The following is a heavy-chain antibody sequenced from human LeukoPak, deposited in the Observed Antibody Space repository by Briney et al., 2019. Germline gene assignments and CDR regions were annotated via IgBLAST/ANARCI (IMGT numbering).Heavy chain of an antibody. V-gene: IGHV1-18*01. Sequence: ASVKVSRKASGYTFANFGITWVRQAPGQGLEWMGWISVYNGNKNYEHNLQGRVTLTTDTATSTAYMVMRSLRSDDTALYYCARTCSSSSCYMVHWGQGTLVTVSS. D-gene: IGHD2-2*02. CDR2: ISVYNGNK. J-gene: IGHJ4*02. CDR3: ARTCSSSSCYMVH. CDR1: GYTFANFG.